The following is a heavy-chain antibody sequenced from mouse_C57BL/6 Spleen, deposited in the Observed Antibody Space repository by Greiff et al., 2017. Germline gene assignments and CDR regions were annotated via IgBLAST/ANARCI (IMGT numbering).Heavy chain of an antibody. CDR2: IDPSDSYT. Sequence: VQLQQPGAELVKPGASVKLSCKASGYTFTSYWMQWVKQRPGQGLEWIGEIDPSDSYTNYNQKFKGKATLTVDTSSSTANMQLSSLISEDSAVDYCARGGYDYDRLAYWGQGTLVTVSA. V-gene: IGHV1-50*01. J-gene: IGHJ3*01. CDR3: ARGGYDYDRLAY. D-gene: IGHD2-4*01. CDR1: GYTFTSYW.